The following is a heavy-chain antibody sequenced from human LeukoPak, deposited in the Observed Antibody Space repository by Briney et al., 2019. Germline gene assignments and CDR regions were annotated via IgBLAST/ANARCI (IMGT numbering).Heavy chain of an antibody. CDR2: IYPGDSDT. D-gene: IGHD3-3*01. Sequence: GESLKISCKVSGYTFTNFWIAWVRQMPGKGLEWMGIIYPGDSDTRYSPSFQGQVTISADKSISTAYLQWSSLKASNTAMYYCARGGFLEWPFDYWGQGTLVTVSS. V-gene: IGHV5-51*01. CDR1: GYTFTNFW. CDR3: ARGGFLEWPFDY. J-gene: IGHJ4*02.